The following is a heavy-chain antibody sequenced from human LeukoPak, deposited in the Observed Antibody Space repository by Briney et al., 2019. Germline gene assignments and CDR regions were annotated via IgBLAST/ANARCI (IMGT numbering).Heavy chain of an antibody. Sequence: PGGSLRLSCAASGFTVSSYYMNWVRQAPGKELEWVSVIYTGGGRYYADSVRGRFTISRDTSKNMVFLQMNSLRVEDTAVYYCAKDDGWVQYANWGQGTLVTVSS. CDR3: AKDDGWVQYAN. CDR2: IYTGGGR. J-gene: IGHJ4*02. V-gene: IGHV3-53*01. CDR1: GFTVSSYY. D-gene: IGHD5-24*01.